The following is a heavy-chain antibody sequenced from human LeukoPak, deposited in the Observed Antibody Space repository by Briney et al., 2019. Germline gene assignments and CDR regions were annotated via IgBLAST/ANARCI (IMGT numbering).Heavy chain of an antibody. Sequence: PGGSLRLSCAASGFTFSSYAMHWVRQAPGKGLEWVAVISYDGSNKYYADSVKGRFTISRDNSKNTLYLQMNSLRAEDTAVYYCARDGSVYYGSGSYDYWGQGTLVTVSS. J-gene: IGHJ4*02. CDR3: ARDGSVYYGSGSYDY. V-gene: IGHV3-30-3*01. CDR2: ISYDGSNK. CDR1: GFTFSSYA. D-gene: IGHD3-10*01.